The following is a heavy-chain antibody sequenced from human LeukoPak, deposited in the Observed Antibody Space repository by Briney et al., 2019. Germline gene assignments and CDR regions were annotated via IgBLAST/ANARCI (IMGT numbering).Heavy chain of an antibody. CDR1: GFTFSSYD. Sequence: GGSLRLSCAASGFTFSSYDVHWVRQATGKALEWVSSIGTTGDTHYAVSVKGRSTISRENAKNSLYLQMSSLSAGDTAVYYCARSFYGDYPYWGQGTLVTVSS. CDR2: IGTTGDT. V-gene: IGHV3-13*01. CDR3: ARSFYGDYPY. D-gene: IGHD4-17*01. J-gene: IGHJ4*02.